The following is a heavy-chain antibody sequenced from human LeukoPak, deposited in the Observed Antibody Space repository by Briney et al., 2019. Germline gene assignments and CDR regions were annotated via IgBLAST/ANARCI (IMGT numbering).Heavy chain of an antibody. D-gene: IGHD3-22*01. CDR3: AVYYYDSSGHLLLDV. CDR1: GFTFSSYW. Sequence: GGSLRLSCAASGFTFSSYWMHWVRQAPGKGLVWVSRINSDGSSTSYADSVKGRFTISRDNAKNTLYLQMNSLRAEDTAVYYCAVYYYDSSGHLLLDVWGQGTTVTVSS. J-gene: IGHJ6*02. V-gene: IGHV3-74*01. CDR2: INSDGSST.